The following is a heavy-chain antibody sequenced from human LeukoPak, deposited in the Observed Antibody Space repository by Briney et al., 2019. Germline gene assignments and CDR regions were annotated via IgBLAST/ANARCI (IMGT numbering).Heavy chain of an antibody. J-gene: IGHJ4*02. V-gene: IGHV3-30*18. D-gene: IGHD2-2*01. CDR1: GFTFSSYG. Sequence: GGSLRLSCAASGFTFSSYGMHWVRQAPGKGLEWVAVISYDGSNKYYADSVKGRFTISRDNSKNTLYLQMNSLRAEDTAVYYCAKACSSTSCYDYWGQGTLVTASS. CDR3: AKACSSTSCYDY. CDR2: ISYDGSNK.